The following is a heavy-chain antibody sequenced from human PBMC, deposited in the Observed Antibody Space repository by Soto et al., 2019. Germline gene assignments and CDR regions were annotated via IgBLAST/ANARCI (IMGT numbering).Heavy chain of an antibody. CDR2: IIPIFGTA. J-gene: IGHJ6*02. V-gene: IGHV1-69*06. D-gene: IGHD2-2*01. CDR1: GGTFSSYA. Sequence: ASVKVSCEASGGTFSSYAISWVRQAPGQGLEWMGGIIPIFGTANYAQKFQGRVTITADKSTSTAYMELSSLRSEDTAVYYCASVDCSSTSCHPRLGGVYYYYGMDVWGQGTTVTVSS. CDR3: ASVDCSSTSCHPRLGGVYYYYGMDV.